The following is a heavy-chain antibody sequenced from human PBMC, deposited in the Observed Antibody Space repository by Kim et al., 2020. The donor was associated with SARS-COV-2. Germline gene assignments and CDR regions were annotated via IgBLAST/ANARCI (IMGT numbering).Heavy chain of an antibody. CDR3: ARRGAYYDSSGWGVDY. J-gene: IGHJ4*02. Sequence: SVKGRFTISRDNSKTTLFLQMKSLRAEDTAVYYCARRGAYYDSSGWGVDYWGQGTLVTVSS. D-gene: IGHD3-22*01. V-gene: IGHV3-23*02.